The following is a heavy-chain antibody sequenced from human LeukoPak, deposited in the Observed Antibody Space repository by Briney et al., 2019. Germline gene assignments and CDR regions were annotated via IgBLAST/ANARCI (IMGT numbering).Heavy chain of an antibody. CDR2: ISAYNGNT. CDR3: ARIPPYSSSSGLNWFDP. Sequence: ASVKVSCKASGYTFTSYGISWVRQAPGQGLEWMGWISAYNGNTNYAQKLQGRVTMTTDTSASTAYMELRSLRSDDTAVYYCARIPPYSSSSGLNWFDPWGQGTLVTVSS. D-gene: IGHD6-6*01. V-gene: IGHV1-18*01. J-gene: IGHJ5*02. CDR1: GYTFTSYG.